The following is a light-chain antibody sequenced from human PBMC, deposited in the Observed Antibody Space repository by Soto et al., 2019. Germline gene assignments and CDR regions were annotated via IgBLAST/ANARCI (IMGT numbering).Light chain of an antibody. CDR2: LGS. CDR1: QSLLHSNGYNY. CDR3: MQALQTPLT. V-gene: IGKV2-28*01. Sequence: DIVMTQSPTSLSVTPGEPASISCRSSQSLLHSNGYNYLDWYLQKPGQSPQLLIYLGSNRASGVPDRFSGSGSGTDFTLKISRVEAEDVGVYYCMQALQTPLTFGQGTKVDIK. J-gene: IGKJ1*01.